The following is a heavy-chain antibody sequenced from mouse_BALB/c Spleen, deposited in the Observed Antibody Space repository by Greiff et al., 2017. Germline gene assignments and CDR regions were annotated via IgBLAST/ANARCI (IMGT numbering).Heavy chain of an antibody. CDR2: INPYNGDT. V-gene: IGHV1-37*01. J-gene: IGHJ3*01. CDR1: GYTFTSYW. CDR3: GRRGDGYDGFAY. Sequence: VQLQQPGAELVRPGASVKLSCKASGYTFTSYWMNWVKQSHGKSLEWIGRINPYNGDTFYNQKFKGKATLTVDKSSSTAHMELLSLTSEDSAVYYCGRRGDGYDGFAYWGQGTLVTVSA. D-gene: IGHD2-2*01.